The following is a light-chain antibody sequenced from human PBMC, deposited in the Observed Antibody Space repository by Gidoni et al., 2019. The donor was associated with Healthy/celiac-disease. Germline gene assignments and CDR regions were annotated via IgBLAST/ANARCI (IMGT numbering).Light chain of an antibody. CDR2: EVS. V-gene: IGLV2-23*02. J-gene: IGLJ2*01. Sequence: QSALTQHASVSGSPGQTITISCTGTSSDVGSYNLVSWSQQHPGKAPKLMIYEVSKRPSGVSNRFSGSKSGNTASLTISGLQAEDEADYYCCSYAGSSTVVFGGGTKLTVL. CDR3: CSYAGSSTVV. CDR1: SSDVGSYNL.